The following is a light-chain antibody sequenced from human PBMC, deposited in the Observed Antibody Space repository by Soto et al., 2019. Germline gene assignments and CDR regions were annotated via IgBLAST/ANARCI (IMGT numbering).Light chain of an antibody. Sequence: QSVLTQPASVSGSPGQSITISCTGTSSDVGGYNYVSWYQQHPGKAPKLMIYDVSNRPSGVSNRFSGSKSGNTASLTISGLQAEEEADYYCSSYTSRSTPVFGGGTKLTVL. J-gene: IGLJ2*01. CDR2: DVS. CDR1: SSDVGGYNY. V-gene: IGLV2-14*01. CDR3: SSYTSRSTPV.